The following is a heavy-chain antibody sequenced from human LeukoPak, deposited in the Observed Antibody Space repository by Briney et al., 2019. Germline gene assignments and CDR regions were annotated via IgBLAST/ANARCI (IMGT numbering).Heavy chain of an antibody. J-gene: IGHJ4*02. V-gene: IGHV3-23*01. CDR3: AKDYDGSGSYFSY. D-gene: IGHD3-10*01. Sequence: GGSLRLSCAASGFTFSSYAMSWVRQAPGKGLEGVSAISGSGGSTYYADSVKGRFTISRDNSKNTLYLQMNNLRAEDTAVYYCAKDYDGSGSYFSYWGQGTLVTVSS. CDR1: GFTFSSYA. CDR2: ISGSGGST.